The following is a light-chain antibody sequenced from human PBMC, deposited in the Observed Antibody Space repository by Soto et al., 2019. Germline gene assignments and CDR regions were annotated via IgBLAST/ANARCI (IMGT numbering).Light chain of an antibody. V-gene: IGKV2-28*01. CDR3: QKYNSAPLT. CDR1: HGFLHSNGFQY. J-gene: IGKJ4*01. Sequence: EIVMTQSPPSLSVTPGEPASISCRSIHGFLHSNGFQYLDWYLQKPGQSPQLLIYAASTLQSGVPSRFSGSGSGTDFTLTISSLQPEDVATYYCQKYNSAPLTFGGGTKV. CDR2: AAS.